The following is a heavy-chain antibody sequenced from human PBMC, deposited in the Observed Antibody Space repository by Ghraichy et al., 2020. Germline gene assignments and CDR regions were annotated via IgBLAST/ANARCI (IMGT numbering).Heavy chain of an antibody. D-gene: IGHD2-8*01. CDR1: GYSISSGYY. V-gene: IGHV4-38-2*01. CDR3: ARALVRYCTNGVCSHYDY. J-gene: IGHJ4*02. CDR2: IYHSGST. Sequence: SETLSLTCAVSGYSISSGYYWGWVRQPPGKGLEWIGSIYHSGSTYYNPSLKSRVTISVDTSKNQFSLKLTSVTAADTAVYYCARALVRYCTNGVCSHYDYWGQGTLVTVSS.